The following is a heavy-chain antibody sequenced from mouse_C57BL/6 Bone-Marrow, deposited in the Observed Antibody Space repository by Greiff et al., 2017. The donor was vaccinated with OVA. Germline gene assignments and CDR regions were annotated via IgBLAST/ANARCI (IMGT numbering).Heavy chain of an antibody. D-gene: IGHD3-1*01. Sequence: VQMQQIGAELVKPGASVKMSCKASGYTFTSYWITWVKQRPGQGLEWIGDIYPGSGSTNYNEKFKSKATLTVDTSSSTAYMQLSSLTSEDSAVYYCAEGLFAYWGQGTLVTVSA. CDR1: GYTFTSYW. CDR2: IYPGSGST. CDR3: AEGLFAY. V-gene: IGHV1-55*01. J-gene: IGHJ3*01.